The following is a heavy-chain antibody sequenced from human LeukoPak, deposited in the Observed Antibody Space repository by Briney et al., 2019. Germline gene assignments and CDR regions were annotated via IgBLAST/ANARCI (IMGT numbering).Heavy chain of an antibody. CDR2: ISDSGGST. V-gene: IGHV3-64D*09. Sequence: PGGTLRLSCSVSGFPFSSYAMHWVRQAPGKGLEYVSAISDSGGSTYYPDSVKGRFTITRDNSKNTLYLQMSSLRAEDTAVYFCVRGYSFGPYCMDFWVQGTTVTV. J-gene: IGHJ6*02. D-gene: IGHD2-15*01. CDR3: VRGYSFGPYCMDF. CDR1: GFPFSSYA.